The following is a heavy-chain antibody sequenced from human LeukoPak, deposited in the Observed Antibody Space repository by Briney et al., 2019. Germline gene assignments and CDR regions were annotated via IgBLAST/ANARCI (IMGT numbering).Heavy chain of an antibody. CDR2: ISYDGSNK. J-gene: IGHJ3*02. V-gene: IGHV3-30*18. CDR1: GFTFSSYG. CDR3: AKDLRAYGYGTGDAFDI. Sequence: GGSLRLSCAASGFTFSSYGMHWVRQAPGKGLEWVAVISYDGSNKYYADSVKGRFTISRDNSKNTLYLQMNSLRAEDTAVYYCAKDLRAYGYGTGDAFDIWGQGTMVTVSS. D-gene: IGHD4-17*01.